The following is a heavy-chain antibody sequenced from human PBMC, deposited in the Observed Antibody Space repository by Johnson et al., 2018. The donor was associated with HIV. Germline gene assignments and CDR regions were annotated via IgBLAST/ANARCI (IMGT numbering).Heavy chain of an antibody. Sequence: GGLVKPGGSLRLSCAASGFNFRDYYMNWIRQAPGKGLEWLSYISSSGSDIFYADSVKGRFTISRDNGKNSVFLQLNSLTAEDTAVFYCARAPYNWNSGLFDALDMWGQGTMVTVSS. V-gene: IGHV3-11*04. D-gene: IGHD1-7*01. J-gene: IGHJ3*02. CDR1: GFNFRDYY. CDR2: ISSSGSDI. CDR3: ARAPYNWNSGLFDALDM.